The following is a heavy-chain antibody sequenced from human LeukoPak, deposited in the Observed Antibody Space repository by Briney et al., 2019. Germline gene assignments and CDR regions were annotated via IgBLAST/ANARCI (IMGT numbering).Heavy chain of an antibody. J-gene: IGHJ6*03. CDR3: ARCKWEHYYYYMDV. CDR2: IKQDGSEK. D-gene: IGHD1-26*01. V-gene: IGHV3-7*01. CDR1: GFTFSSYW. Sequence: GGSLRLSCAASGFTFSSYWMSWVRQAPGKGLEWVANIKQDGSEKYYVDSVKGRFTISRDNAKNSLYLQMNSLRAEDTAVYYCARCKWEHYYYYMDVWGKGTTVTVSS.